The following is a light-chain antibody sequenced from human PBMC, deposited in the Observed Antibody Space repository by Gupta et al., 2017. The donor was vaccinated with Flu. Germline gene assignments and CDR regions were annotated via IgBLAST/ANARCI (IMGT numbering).Light chain of an antibody. CDR1: ELGEKY. CDR3: QAWDSSTVV. J-gene: IGLJ2*01. V-gene: IGLV3-1*01. Sequence: SPRKTTSNTCSEDELGEKYAHWYQQKPGQSPVLVIYQNDNRASGIPERFSGSNSGNTATLTISETQAVDEDDYYCQAWDSSTVVFGGGTKLTVL. CDR2: QND.